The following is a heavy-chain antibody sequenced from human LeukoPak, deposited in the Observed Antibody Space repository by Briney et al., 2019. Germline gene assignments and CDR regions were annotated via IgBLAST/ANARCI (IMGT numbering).Heavy chain of an antibody. CDR2: ISLRGRT. D-gene: IGHD6-13*01. Sequence: SGTLSLTCGVSGGSITTTNFWSWVRQPPGGGLEWIGEISLRGRTQYNPSLKSRVSISVDTSKNQFSLKLSSVTAADTAVYYCARVQSGSSSWPFDYWGQGTLVTVSS. V-gene: IGHV4-4*02. CDR3: ARVQSGSSSWPFDY. J-gene: IGHJ4*02. CDR1: GGSITTTNF.